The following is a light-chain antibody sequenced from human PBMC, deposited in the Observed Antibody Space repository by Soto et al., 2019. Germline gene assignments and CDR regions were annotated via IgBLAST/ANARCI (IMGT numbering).Light chain of an antibody. J-gene: IGKJ5*01. Sequence: EIVMTQSPATLSVSPGERATLSCRASQSVSSYLAWYQQKPGQAPRLLIYDTSNRVTGIPARFSGSRSGTDFTLTISSLEPEDFAVYFCHQRNKFGQGTRLENK. CDR3: HQRNK. V-gene: IGKV3-11*01. CDR2: DTS. CDR1: QSVSSY.